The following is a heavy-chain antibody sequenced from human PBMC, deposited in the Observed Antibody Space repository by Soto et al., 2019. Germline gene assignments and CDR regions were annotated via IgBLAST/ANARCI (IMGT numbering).Heavy chain of an antibody. CDR1: GFTFSNHA. J-gene: IGHJ5*01. V-gene: IGHV3-23*01. CDR3: TKDWQHDS. CDR2: INTSGVNK. D-gene: IGHD6-13*01. Sequence: EVQLLQSGGGLVQPGGSLRLSCAASGFTFSNHAMSWVRQAPGKGLECVSTINTSGVNKHYADSVKGRFSVSRDNSRNTLSLEMNSLRAEDSAVYYCTKDWQHDSWGQGTLVTVSS.